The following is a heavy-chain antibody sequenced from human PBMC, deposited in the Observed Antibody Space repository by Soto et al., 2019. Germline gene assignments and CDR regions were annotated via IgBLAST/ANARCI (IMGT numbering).Heavy chain of an antibody. CDR3: ARKPYSSSWSDY. V-gene: IGHV3-23*01. CDR2: ISGSGGST. D-gene: IGHD6-13*01. CDR1: GFTFSNYA. Sequence: GGSLRLSCAASGFTFSNYAMSWVRQAPGKGLEWVSDISGSGGSTYYADSVRGRVTISRDNAKNSLYLQMNSLRAEDTAVYYCARKPYSSSWSDYWGQGTLVTVSS. J-gene: IGHJ4*02.